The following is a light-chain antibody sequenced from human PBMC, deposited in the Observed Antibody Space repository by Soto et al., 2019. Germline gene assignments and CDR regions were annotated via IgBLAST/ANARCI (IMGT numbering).Light chain of an antibody. CDR2: KAS. CDR3: QQYSTYPFT. Sequence: DIQMTQSPSTLSASVGDRVTITCRASQSISSWLAWYQQKPGKAPKLLIYKASNLESGVPSRFSGSGSGADFTLTISSLQPDEFATYCCQQYSTYPFTFGGGTRVEIK. V-gene: IGKV1-5*03. J-gene: IGKJ4*01. CDR1: QSISSW.